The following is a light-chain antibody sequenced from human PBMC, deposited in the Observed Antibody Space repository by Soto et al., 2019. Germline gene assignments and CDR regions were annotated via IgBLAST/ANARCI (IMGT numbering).Light chain of an antibody. CDR3: CSYAGRYNLGV. CDR2: DVN. V-gene: IGLV2-11*01. J-gene: IGLJ3*02. Sequence: QSALTQPRSVSGSPGQSVTISCTGTSSDVGDYNYVSWYQKHPGKAPKLMIYDVNKRPSGVPDRFSGSKSGNTASLSISGLQTEDEAEYYCCSYAGRYNLGVFGGGTKLTVL. CDR1: SSDVGDYNY.